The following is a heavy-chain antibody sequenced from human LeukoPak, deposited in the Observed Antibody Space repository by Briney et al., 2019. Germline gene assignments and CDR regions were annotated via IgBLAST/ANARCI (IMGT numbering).Heavy chain of an antibody. CDR2: IRSDGSSN. J-gene: IGHJ4*02. D-gene: IGHD3/OR15-3a*01. CDR1: GFTFSSHG. CDR3: VRDRDWGFDY. V-gene: IGHV3-30*02. Sequence: GGSLRLSCAASGFTFSSHGMHWVRQAPGKGLEWVTFIRSDGSSNYYGDSVKGRFTLSRDNFKNTLSLQMNSLRAEDTAVYYCVRDRDWGFDYWGRGTLVTVSS.